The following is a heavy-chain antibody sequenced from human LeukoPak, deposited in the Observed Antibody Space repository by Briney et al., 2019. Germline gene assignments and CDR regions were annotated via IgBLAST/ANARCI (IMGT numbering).Heavy chain of an antibody. CDR1: GFTFSNYW. Sequence: GGSLRLSCAASGFTFSNYWMHLVRQAPGKGLVWVSRIKTDGGSTTYADSVKGRFTISRDNAKNTLYLQMDSLRAEDTAVYYCARVMYDFSTFTLSYWGQGTLVTVSS. CDR2: IKTDGGST. CDR3: ARVMYDFSTFTLSY. V-gene: IGHV3-74*01. J-gene: IGHJ4*02. D-gene: IGHD3/OR15-3a*01.